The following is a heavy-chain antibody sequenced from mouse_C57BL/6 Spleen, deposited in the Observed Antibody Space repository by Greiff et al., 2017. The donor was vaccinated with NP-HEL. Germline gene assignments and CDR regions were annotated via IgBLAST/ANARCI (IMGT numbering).Heavy chain of an antibody. J-gene: IGHJ2*01. CDR1: GYTFTSSC. V-gene: IGHV1-50*01. D-gene: IGHD2-3*01. Sequence: QVPLQQPGAALVKPGASVKLSCKASGYTFTSSCMQWVKPRPGPGLEWIGEIDPSDSYTNYNQKFKGKATLTVDTSSSTAYMQLSSLTSEDSAVYYCASSGAMRWFLDYWGQGTTLTVSS. CDR3: ASSGAMRWFLDY. CDR2: IDPSDSYT.